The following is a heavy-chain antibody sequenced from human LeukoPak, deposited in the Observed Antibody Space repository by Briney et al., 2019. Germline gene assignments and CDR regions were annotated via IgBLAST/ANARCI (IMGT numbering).Heavy chain of an antibody. CDR3: ARDRYYYGSGSNWFDP. J-gene: IGHJ5*02. Sequence: PSETLSLTCTVSGGSISSSSYYWGWIRQPPGKGLEWIGSIYYSGSTYYNPSLKSRVTISVDTSKNQFSLKLSSVTAADTAVYYCARDRYYYGSGSNWFDPWGQGTLVTVSS. D-gene: IGHD3-10*01. CDR1: GGSISSSSYY. V-gene: IGHV4-39*07. CDR2: IYYSGST.